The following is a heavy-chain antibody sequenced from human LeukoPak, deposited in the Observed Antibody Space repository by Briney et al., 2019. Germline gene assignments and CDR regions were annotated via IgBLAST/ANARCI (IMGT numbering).Heavy chain of an antibody. J-gene: IGHJ6*02. CDR2: IYYRST. V-gene: IGHV4-59*01. CDR3: ARVDGYCSGGSCYRYYYYGMDV. Sequence: SETLSLTCTVSGGSISSYYWSWIRQPPGKGLEWIGYIYYRSTNYNPSLKSRVTISVDTSKNQFSLKLSSVTAADTAVYYCARVDGYCSGGSCYRYYYYGMDVWGQGTTVTVSS. CDR1: GGSISSYY. D-gene: IGHD2-15*01.